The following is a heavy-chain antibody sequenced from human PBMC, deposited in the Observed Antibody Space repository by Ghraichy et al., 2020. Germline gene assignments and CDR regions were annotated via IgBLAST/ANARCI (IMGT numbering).Heavy chain of an antibody. CDR1: GFTFSSYS. CDR3: ARDPGPAADYYFDY. D-gene: IGHD6-13*01. V-gene: IGHV3-48*02. CDR2: ISSSSTI. J-gene: IGHJ4*02. Sequence: LSLTCAASGFTFSSYSMNWVRQAPGKGLEWVSYISSSSTIYYADSVKGRFTISRDNAKNSLYLQMNSLRDEDTAVYYCARDPGPAADYYFDYWGQGTLVTVSS.